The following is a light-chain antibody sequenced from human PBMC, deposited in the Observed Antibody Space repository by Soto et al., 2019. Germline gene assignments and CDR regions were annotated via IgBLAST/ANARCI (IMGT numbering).Light chain of an antibody. V-gene: IGKV1-12*01. CDR1: QDISSW. J-gene: IGKJ3*01. CDR2: AAS. Sequence: DIQMTQSPSSVSASVGDRVTIACRASQDISSWLAWYQQKPGKGPKLLVYAASSLQGGVPSRFSGSGSGTDFTLTISSLQPEDFATYYCQQANSFPFTFGPGTKVDIK. CDR3: QQANSFPFT.